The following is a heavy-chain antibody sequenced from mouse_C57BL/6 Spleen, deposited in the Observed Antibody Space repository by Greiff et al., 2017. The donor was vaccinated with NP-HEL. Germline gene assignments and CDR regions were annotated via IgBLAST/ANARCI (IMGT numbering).Heavy chain of an antibody. CDR1: GYTFTSYW. Sequence: VQLQQPGAELVKPGASVKLSCKASGYTFTSYWMHWVKQRPGQGLEWIGMIHPNSGSTNYNEKFKSKATLTVDKSSSTAYMQLSSLTSEDSAVYYCARRGYYYGSRTGAMDYWGQGTSVTVSS. V-gene: IGHV1-64*01. J-gene: IGHJ4*01. CDR2: IHPNSGST. CDR3: ARRGYYYGSRTGAMDY. D-gene: IGHD1-1*01.